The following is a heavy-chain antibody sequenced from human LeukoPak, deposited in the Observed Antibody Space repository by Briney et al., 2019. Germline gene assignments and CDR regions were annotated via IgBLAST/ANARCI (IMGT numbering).Heavy chain of an antibody. CDR2: ISGSGGST. CDR3: AKDYGDYDFDYYYYMDV. J-gene: IGHJ6*03. D-gene: IGHD4-17*01. Sequence: GGSLRLSCAASGFTFSGSAMHWVRQASGKGLEWVSAISGSGGSTYYADSVKGRFTISRDNSKNTLYLQMNSLRAEDTAVYYCAKDYGDYDFDYYYYMDVWGKGTTVTVSS. V-gene: IGHV3-23*01. CDR1: GFTFSGSA.